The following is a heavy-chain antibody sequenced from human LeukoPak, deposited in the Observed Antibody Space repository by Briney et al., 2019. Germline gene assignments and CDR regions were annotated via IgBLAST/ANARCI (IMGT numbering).Heavy chain of an antibody. V-gene: IGHV1-8*03. Sequence: ASVKVSCKASGYTFTSYDINWVRQATGQGPEWMGWMNPNSGNTGYAQKFQGRVTITRNTSISTAYMELSSLRSEDTAVYYCARGGYSYGYPFDYWGQGTLVTVSS. CDR2: MNPNSGNT. CDR3: ARGGYSYGYPFDY. J-gene: IGHJ4*02. D-gene: IGHD5-18*01. CDR1: GYTFTSYD.